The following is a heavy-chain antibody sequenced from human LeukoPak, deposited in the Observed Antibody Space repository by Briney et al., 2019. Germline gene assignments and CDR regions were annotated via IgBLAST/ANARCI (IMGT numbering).Heavy chain of an antibody. V-gene: IGHV3-23*01. CDR3: AKAEWGSDAFDI. D-gene: IGHD1-26*01. CDR1: GFTFSSYA. Sequence: GGSLRLSCAASGFTFSSYAMSWVRQAPGKGLEWVSAISGGGGTTYYADSVKGRFTISRDNSKSTLYLQMNSLRAGDTAVYYCAKAEWGSDAFDIWGQGTMVTVSS. J-gene: IGHJ3*02. CDR2: ISGGGGTT.